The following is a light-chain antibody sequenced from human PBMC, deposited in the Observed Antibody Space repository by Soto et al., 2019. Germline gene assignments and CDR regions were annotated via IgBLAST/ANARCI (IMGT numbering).Light chain of an antibody. Sequence: DIQMTQSPSTLSASVGDRVTITCRASQSISSWLAWYQQKPGKAPQLLIYTASSLESGVPSRFSGSGSGTEFTLTISSRQPDDFATYYCQQFETFGQGTKVEIK. CDR2: TAS. CDR1: QSISSW. V-gene: IGKV1-5*03. J-gene: IGKJ1*01. CDR3: QQFET.